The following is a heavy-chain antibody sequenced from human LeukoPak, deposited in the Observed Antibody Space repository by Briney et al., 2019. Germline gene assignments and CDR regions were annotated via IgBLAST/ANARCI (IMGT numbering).Heavy chain of an antibody. CDR1: GFTFDDYA. CDR2: ISWNSGSI. CDR3: ARDLGPYDILTGYPAFDI. D-gene: IGHD3-9*01. Sequence: GGSLRLSCAASGFTFDDYAMHWVRQAPGKGLEWVSGISWNSGSIGYADSVKGRFTISRDNAKNSLYLQMNSLRAEDTAVYYCARDLGPYDILTGYPAFDIWGQGTMVTVSS. V-gene: IGHV3-9*01. J-gene: IGHJ3*02.